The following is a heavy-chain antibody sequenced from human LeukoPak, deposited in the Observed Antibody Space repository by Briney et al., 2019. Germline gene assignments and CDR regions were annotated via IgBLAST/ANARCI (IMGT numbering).Heavy chain of an antibody. D-gene: IGHD1-1*01. J-gene: IGHJ6*03. V-gene: IGHV4-39*01. CDR2: IYSRGST. CDR1: GASLSSTTYY. CDR3: ARLAGTPTSYYYYYYFAV. Sequence: SETLSLTCTVSGASLSSTTYYWGWIRQPPGEGLEWIGTIYSRGSTYYNPSLKSRLTISVDTSENQFSLKLNSVTAADTAVYYCARLAGTPTSYYYYYYFAVWGKGTTVTVSS.